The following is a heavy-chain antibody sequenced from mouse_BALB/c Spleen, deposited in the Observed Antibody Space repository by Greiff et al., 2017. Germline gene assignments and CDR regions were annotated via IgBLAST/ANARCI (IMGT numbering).Heavy chain of an antibody. J-gene: IGHJ4*01. CDR3: ARAAYDDAMDY. Sequence: EVQLVESGGGLVKPGGSLKLSCAASGFTFSDYYMYWVRQTPEKRLEWVATISDGGSYTYYPDSVKGRFTISRDNAKNNLYLQMSSLKSEDTAMYFCARAAYDDAMDYWGHGASVTVSS. CDR2: ISDGGSYT. D-gene: IGHD2-12*01. V-gene: IGHV5-4*02. CDR1: GFTFSDYY.